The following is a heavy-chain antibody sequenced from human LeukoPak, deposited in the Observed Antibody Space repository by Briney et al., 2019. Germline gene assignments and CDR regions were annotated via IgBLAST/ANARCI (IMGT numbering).Heavy chain of an antibody. J-gene: IGHJ4*02. Sequence: SETLSLTCTASGGSISSGDYYWSWIRQPAGKGLEWIGRIYTSGSTNYNPSLKSRVTISVDTSKNQFSLKLSSVTAADTAVYYCARERIAVAGMIYYFDYWGQGTLVTVSS. D-gene: IGHD6-19*01. CDR3: ARERIAVAGMIYYFDY. CDR1: GGSISSGDYY. CDR2: IYTSGST. V-gene: IGHV4-61*02.